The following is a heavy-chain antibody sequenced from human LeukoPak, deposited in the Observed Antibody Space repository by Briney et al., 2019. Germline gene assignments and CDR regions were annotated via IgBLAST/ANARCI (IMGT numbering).Heavy chain of an antibody. CDR2: ISGSGGTT. CDR1: GFTFSSYA. J-gene: IGHJ4*02. CDR3: AKVKGGSSWQYYFDY. D-gene: IGHD6-13*01. Sequence: GGSLRLSCAASGFTFSSYAMGWVRQAPGKGLEWVSAISGSGGTTYYADSVKGRFTISRDNSKNTLYLQTNTLRAEDTALYYRAKVKGGSSWQYYFDYWGQGTLVTVSS. V-gene: IGHV3-23*01.